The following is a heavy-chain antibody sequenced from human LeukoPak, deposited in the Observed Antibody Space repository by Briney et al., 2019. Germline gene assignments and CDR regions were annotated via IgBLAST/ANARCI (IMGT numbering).Heavy chain of an antibody. CDR2: INPNSGGT. CDR1: GYTFTGYY. D-gene: IGHD5-18*01. CDR3: ASFLGYSYGWDY. Sequence: ASVKVSCKASGYTFTGYYMHWVRQAPGQGLECMGWINPNSGGTNYAQKFQGRVTMTRDTSISTAYMELSRLRSDDTAVYYCASFLGYSYGWDYWSQGTLVTVSS. J-gene: IGHJ4*02. V-gene: IGHV1-2*02.